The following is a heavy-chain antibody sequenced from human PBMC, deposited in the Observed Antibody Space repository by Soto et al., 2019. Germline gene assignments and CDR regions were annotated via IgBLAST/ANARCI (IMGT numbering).Heavy chain of an antibody. D-gene: IGHD1-26*01. CDR3: AKDRGSGSGSYYDS. Sequence: PGGSLRLSCAASQFNFSNHAMAWVRQAPGKGLEWVSHVTASGSPTYYADSVKGRFTISRDNSKNTVYLQMSALRGEDTSIYLCAKDRGSGSGSYYDSWGQGILVTVSS. CDR1: QFNFSNHA. J-gene: IGHJ4*02. V-gene: IGHV3-23*01. CDR2: VTASGSPT.